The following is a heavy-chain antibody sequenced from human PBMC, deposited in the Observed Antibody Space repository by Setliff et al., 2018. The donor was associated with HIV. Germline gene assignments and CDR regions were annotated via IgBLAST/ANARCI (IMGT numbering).Heavy chain of an antibody. V-gene: IGHV3-21*01. J-gene: IGHJ3*02. Sequence: SCAASGFTFSSYSMNWVRQAPGKGLEWVSSISSSSSYIYYADSVKGRFTISRDNAKNSLYLQMNSLRAEDTAVYYCARDRYYDSSGYSGSAFDIWGQGTMVTVSS. CDR3: ARDRYYDSSGYSGSAFDI. CDR1: GFTFSSYS. D-gene: IGHD3-22*01. CDR2: ISSSSSYI.